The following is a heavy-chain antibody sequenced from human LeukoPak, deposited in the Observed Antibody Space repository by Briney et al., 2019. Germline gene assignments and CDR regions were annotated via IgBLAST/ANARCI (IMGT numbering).Heavy chain of an antibody. CDR2: IIPILDVT. CDR3: ARRGGVDILTGFQY. CDR1: GGTFTNYA. J-gene: IGHJ4*02. V-gene: IGHV1-69*04. D-gene: IGHD3-9*01. Sequence: SVKFSCKASGGTFTNYAINWVRQAPGQGLEWMGRIIPILDVTNYAQKFQGRVTITADQSTSTAYMELSSLRSEDTAVYYCARRGGVDILTGFQYWGQGTVGTVSS.